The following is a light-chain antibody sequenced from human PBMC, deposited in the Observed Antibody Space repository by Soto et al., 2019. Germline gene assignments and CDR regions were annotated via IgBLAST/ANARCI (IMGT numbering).Light chain of an antibody. Sequence: EVEMTQSPATVSVSPGERVTLSCRASQRVSSNVAWYQQKPGQAPRVLIFGASTRATGTPARFSGSGSGTEFTLTISSLQPEDFAVYYCQPYNNWPLTFGGGTKVDIK. J-gene: IGKJ4*01. CDR1: QRVSSN. CDR3: QPYNNWPLT. V-gene: IGKV3-15*01. CDR2: GAS.